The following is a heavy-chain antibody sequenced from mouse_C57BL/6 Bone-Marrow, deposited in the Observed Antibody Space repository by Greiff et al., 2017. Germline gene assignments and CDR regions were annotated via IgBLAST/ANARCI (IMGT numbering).Heavy chain of an antibody. CDR2: IDPSDSYT. Sequence: QVQLQQPGAELVMPGASVKLSCKASGYTFTSYWMHWVKQRPGQGLEWIGEIDPSDSYTNYNQKFKGKSTLTVDKSSSTAYMQLSSLTSEDSAVYYCARGHYYGSSGDWYFDVWGTGTTVTVSS. J-gene: IGHJ1*03. V-gene: IGHV1-69*01. CDR3: ARGHYYGSSGDWYFDV. CDR1: GYTFTSYW. D-gene: IGHD1-1*01.